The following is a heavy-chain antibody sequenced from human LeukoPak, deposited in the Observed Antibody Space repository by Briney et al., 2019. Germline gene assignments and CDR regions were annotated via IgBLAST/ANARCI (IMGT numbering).Heavy chain of an antibody. V-gene: IGHV1-18*01. D-gene: IGHD4-17*01. CDR3: ARHDYGDYENYYYGMDV. J-gene: IGHJ6*02. CDR2: ISAYNGNT. CDR1: GYTFTSYG. Sequence: WASVKVSCKASGYTFTSYGISWVRQAPGQGLEWMGWISAYNGNTNYAQKLQGRVTMTTDTSTSTAYMELRSLRSDDTAVYYCARHDYGDYENYYYGMDVWGQGTTVSVSS.